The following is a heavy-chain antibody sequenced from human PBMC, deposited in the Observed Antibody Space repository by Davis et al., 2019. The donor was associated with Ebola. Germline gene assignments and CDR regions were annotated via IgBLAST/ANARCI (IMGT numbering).Heavy chain of an antibody. Sequence: GGSLRLSCAASGFTVSSNYMSWVRQAPGKGLEWVSVIYSGGSTYYADSVKGRFTISRDNSKNTLYLQMNSLRAEDTAVYYCAKEVATIESLYYYGMDVWGQGTTVTVSS. CDR1: GFTVSSNY. V-gene: IGHV3-66*02. CDR3: AKEVATIESLYYYGMDV. J-gene: IGHJ6*02. CDR2: IYSGGST. D-gene: IGHD5-12*01.